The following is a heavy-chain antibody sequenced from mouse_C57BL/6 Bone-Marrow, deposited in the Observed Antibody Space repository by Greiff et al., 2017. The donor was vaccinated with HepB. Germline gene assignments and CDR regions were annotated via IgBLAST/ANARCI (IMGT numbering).Heavy chain of an antibody. J-gene: IGHJ1*03. D-gene: IGHD1-1*01. CDR1: GFNIKDDY. CDR2: IETENGDT. Sequence: EVQLVESGAELVRPGASVKLSCTASGFNIKDDYMHWVKQRPEKGLEWIGWIETENGDTENASKLQCKATITADTSSNTAYLQLSSLTSEDTAFYYCTYLCITTVVADCYFDVWGTVTTVTVSS. CDR3: TYLCITTVVADCYFDV. V-gene: IGHV14-4*01.